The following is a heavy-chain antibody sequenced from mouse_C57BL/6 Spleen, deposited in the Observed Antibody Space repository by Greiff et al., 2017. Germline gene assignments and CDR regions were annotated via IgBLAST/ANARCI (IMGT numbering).Heavy chain of an antibody. CDR2: IDPEDGET. CDR1: GFNIKDYY. Sequence: EVQLQESGAELVKPGASVKLSCTASGFNIKDYYMHWVKQRTEQGLEWIGRIDPEDGETKYAPKFQGKATITADPSSNTAYLQLSSLTSEDTAVYYCARSPYPSEYFDVWGTGTTVTVSS. CDR3: ARSPYPSEYFDV. V-gene: IGHV14-2*01. J-gene: IGHJ1*03.